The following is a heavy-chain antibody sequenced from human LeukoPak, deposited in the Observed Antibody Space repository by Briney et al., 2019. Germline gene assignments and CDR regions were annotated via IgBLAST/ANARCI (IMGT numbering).Heavy chain of an antibody. CDR2: ISGST. V-gene: IGHV3-23*01. Sequence: PGGSLRLSCAASGFTFSTYAMSWVRQAPGKGLEWVSGISGSTYYADSVKGRFTISRDNSKNTLYLQMNSLRAEDTAVYYCAKDFSTVTLGYIDSWGQGTLVTVSS. J-gene: IGHJ4*02. CDR3: AKDFSTVTLGYIDS. CDR1: GFTFSTYA. D-gene: IGHD4-17*01.